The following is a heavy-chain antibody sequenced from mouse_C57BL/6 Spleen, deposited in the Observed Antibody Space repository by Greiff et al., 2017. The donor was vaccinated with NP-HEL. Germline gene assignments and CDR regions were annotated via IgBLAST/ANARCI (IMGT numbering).Heavy chain of an antibody. J-gene: IGHJ3*01. V-gene: IGHV1-76*01. D-gene: IGHD1-1*01. CDR1: GYTFTDYY. CDR2: IYPGSGNT. CDR3: ARENYGSSYQFAY. Sequence: QVHVKQSGAELVRPGASVKLSCKASGYTFTDYYINWVKQRPGQGLEWIARIYPGSGNTYYNEKFKGKATLTAEKSSSTAYMQLSSLTSEDSAVYFCARENYGSSYQFAYWGQGTLVTVSA.